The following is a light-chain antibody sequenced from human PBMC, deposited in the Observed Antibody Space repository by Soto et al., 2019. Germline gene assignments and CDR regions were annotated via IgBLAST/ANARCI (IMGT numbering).Light chain of an antibody. V-gene: IGKV3-15*01. CDR2: GAS. Sequence: EILMTQSPATLSVSPGERVTLSCRASQSVSSNLAWYQQRPGQAPRLLISGASTMATGIPARFSGSGSGTDFTLTISSLQSEDFAVYYCQQYNNWPPPYTFGQGTKLEIK. J-gene: IGKJ2*01. CDR1: QSVSSN. CDR3: QQYNNWPPPYT.